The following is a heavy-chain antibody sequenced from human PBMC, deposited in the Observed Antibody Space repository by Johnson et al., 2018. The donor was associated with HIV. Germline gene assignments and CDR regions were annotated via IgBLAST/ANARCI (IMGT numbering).Heavy chain of an antibody. CDR2: ISDDGSNE. D-gene: IGHD1-26*01. J-gene: IGHJ3*02. CDR3: AKDLPRISIPTKDDAFDI. V-gene: IGHV3-30*04. Sequence: VQLVESGGGVVQPGRSLRLSCAASGFTFSSYAMHWVRQAPGKGLDWVAVISDDGSNEYYADSVKGRFTISRDNSKNTLYLQMNSLRAEDTAVYYCAKDLPRISIPTKDDAFDIWGQGTMVTVSS. CDR1: GFTFSSYA.